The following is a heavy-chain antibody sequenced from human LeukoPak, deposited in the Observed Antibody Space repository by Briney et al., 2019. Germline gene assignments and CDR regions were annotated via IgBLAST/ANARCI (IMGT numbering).Heavy chain of an antibody. CDR1: GFTFSTYG. CDR2: IWPDGSIK. J-gene: IGHJ4*02. D-gene: IGHD3-10*01. V-gene: IGHV3-33*01. CDR3: ARAVGPYDY. Sequence: GRSLRLSCAASGFTFSTYGIHWVRQAPGKGLEWVAVIWPDGSIKYYSDSVKDRFTISRDDSKSMVYLQMNSLTAEDTGVYFCARAVGPYDYWGQGTLVTVSS.